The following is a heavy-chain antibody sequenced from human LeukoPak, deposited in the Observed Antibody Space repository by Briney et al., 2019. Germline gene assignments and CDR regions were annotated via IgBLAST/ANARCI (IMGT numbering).Heavy chain of an antibody. Sequence: SETLSLTCAVSGYSISSGYYWGWIRQPPGKGLEWIGSMYHSGSTYYNPSLKSRVTISVDTSKNQFSLKLRSVTAADTAVYYCARRYYDSSGYYYDGGHYFDYWGQGTLVTVSS. CDR2: MYHSGST. CDR3: ARRYYDSSGYYYDGGHYFDY. CDR1: GYSISSGYY. V-gene: IGHV4-38-2*01. J-gene: IGHJ4*02. D-gene: IGHD3-22*01.